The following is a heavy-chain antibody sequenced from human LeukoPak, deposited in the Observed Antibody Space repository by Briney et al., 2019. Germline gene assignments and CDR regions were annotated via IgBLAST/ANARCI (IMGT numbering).Heavy chain of an antibody. Sequence: GGSLRLSCAASGFTFSSYAMHWVRQAPGKGLGYVSAISSNGGSTYYANSVKGRFTISRDNSKNTLYLQMGSLRAEDMAVYYCARGAGDGYFDLWGRGTLVTVSS. CDR1: GFTFSSYA. J-gene: IGHJ2*01. CDR2: ISSNGGST. V-gene: IGHV3-64*01. D-gene: IGHD3-10*01. CDR3: ARGAGDGYFDL.